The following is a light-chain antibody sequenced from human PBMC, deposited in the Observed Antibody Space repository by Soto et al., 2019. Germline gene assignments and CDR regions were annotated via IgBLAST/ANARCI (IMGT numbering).Light chain of an antibody. J-gene: IGLJ1*01. V-gene: IGLV1-47*01. CDR3: AAWDDSLRGYV. CDR2: TNS. Sequence: QSVLTQPPSASGTPGQRVTISCAGSSSNIGSNSVYWYQQLPGTAPKLLIYTNSQRPSGVPDRFSGSKSGTSGSLAISGLRSEDEADYYCAAWDDSLRGYVFGTGTKLTVL. CDR1: SSNIGSNS.